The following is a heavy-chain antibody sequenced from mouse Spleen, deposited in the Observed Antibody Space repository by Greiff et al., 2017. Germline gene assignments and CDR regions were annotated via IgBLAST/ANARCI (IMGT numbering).Heavy chain of an antibody. V-gene: IGHV14-1*01. CDR3: TEDSAGFAWVAY. D-gene: IGHD3-2*01. J-gene: IGHJ3*01. CDR2: IDPEDGDT. CDR1: GFNIKDYY. Sequence: VQLQQSGAELVRPGASVTLSCTASGFNIKDYYMHWVKQRPEQGLEWIGRIDPEDGDTEYAPKFQGKATMTADTSSNTAYLQLSSLTSEDTAVYYCTEDSAGFAWVAYWGQGTLVTVSA.